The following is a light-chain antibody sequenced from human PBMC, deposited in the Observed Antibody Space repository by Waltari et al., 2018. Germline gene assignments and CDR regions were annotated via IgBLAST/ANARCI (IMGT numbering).Light chain of an antibody. CDR2: SST. J-gene: IGLJ2*01. CDR1: HSNIGSKV. CDR3: ATWDDRLTGVV. V-gene: IGLV1-44*01. Sequence: QSALTQPPSASGTPGQTATIFCSGGHSNIGSKVVHWYQQVPGTAPNLLIYSSTYRPSGVPDRFSGSKSGTSASLAISGLQSDDEGDYYCATWDDRLTGVVFGGGTKVTVL.